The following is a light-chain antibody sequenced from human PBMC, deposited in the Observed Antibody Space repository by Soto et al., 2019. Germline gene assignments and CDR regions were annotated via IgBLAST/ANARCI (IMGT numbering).Light chain of an antibody. J-gene: IGKJ1*01. V-gene: IGKV3-15*01. CDR1: QSVRSN. Sequence: EIVMTHSPVTLSVSAGEIATLSFRASQSVRSNLAWYQQKPGQAPRLLMYDASTRATGIPARFSGSGSGTEFTLTISSLQSEDFAVYYCPQYNNWPPWTFGQGTKVDIK. CDR3: PQYNNWPPWT. CDR2: DAS.